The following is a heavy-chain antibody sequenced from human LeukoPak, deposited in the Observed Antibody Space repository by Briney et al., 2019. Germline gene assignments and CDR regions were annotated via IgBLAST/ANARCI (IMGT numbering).Heavy chain of an antibody. Sequence: SETLSLTCSVSGGSISPYYWSWIRQPPGKGLEWIGYIFYSGITTYNPSLKSRVTISLDSSKNQFFLRLTSVTAADTAMYYCAGAETLAAIYFDFWGQGSLVTVSS. V-gene: IGHV4-59*01. CDR3: AGAETLAAIYFDF. CDR1: GGSISPYY. D-gene: IGHD6-25*01. CDR2: IFYSGIT. J-gene: IGHJ4*02.